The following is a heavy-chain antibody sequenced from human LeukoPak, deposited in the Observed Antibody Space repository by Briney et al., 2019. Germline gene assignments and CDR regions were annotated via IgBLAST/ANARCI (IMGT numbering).Heavy chain of an antibody. CDR1: GGSLTGYY. D-gene: IGHD3-10*01. CDR3: ARHMSVSYDAFDL. V-gene: IGHV4-59*08. CDR2: VYYTGRT. Sequence: SETLSLTCTVSGGSLTGYYWTWIRQPPGKGLEWIAYVYYTGRTLYNPSLESRVTISVDTSKTQISLKLTSVTAADTAVYYCARHMSVSYDAFDLWGRGTPVTVSS. J-gene: IGHJ3*01.